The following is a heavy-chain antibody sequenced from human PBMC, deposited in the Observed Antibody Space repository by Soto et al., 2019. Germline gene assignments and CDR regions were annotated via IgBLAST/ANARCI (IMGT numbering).Heavy chain of an antibody. CDR2: VYDSGTT. Sequence: SETLSLTCTISGGSVRSYHWSWIRQSPGKGLEWIGFVYDSGTTEYNPSLKSRVTISVDASKTQFSLKMSSVTAADTAMYYCARDPGGSDYFDYWGQGKLVTVSS. CDR1: GGSVRSYH. CDR3: ARDPGGSDYFDY. D-gene: IGHD3-16*01. J-gene: IGHJ4*02. V-gene: IGHV4-59*02.